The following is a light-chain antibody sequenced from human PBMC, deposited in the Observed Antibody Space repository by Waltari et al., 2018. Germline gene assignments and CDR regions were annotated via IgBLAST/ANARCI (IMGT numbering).Light chain of an antibody. CDR2: EVS. V-gene: IGLV2-8*01. CDR3: SSYVGSNNPV. J-gene: IGLJ2*01. CDR1: SSDLGCYDF. Sequence: QSALTQPPSASGSPGQSVTISCTGTSSDLGCYDFVSWYQHHPGKAPKLMIYEVSKRPSGVPDRFSGSKSGNTASLTVSGLQAEDEADYYCSSYVGSNNPVFGGGTKLTVL.